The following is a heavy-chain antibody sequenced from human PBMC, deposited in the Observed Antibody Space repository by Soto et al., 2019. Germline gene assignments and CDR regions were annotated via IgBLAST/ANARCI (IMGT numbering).Heavy chain of an antibody. D-gene: IGHD3-3*01. CDR2: ISGSGGST. Sequence: PGGSLRLSCAASGFTFSNYAVTWVRQAPGKGLEWVSTISGSGGSTYYADSVKGRFTSSRDNSKDTLDLQMSSLRDEDTAIYYCAKAQSGYTRFVSDNWGPGT. V-gene: IGHV3-23*01. CDR1: GFTFSNYA. J-gene: IGHJ4*02. CDR3: AKAQSGYTRFVSDN.